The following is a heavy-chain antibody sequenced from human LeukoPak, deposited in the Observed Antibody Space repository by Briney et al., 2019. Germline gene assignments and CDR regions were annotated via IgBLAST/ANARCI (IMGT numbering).Heavy chain of an antibody. J-gene: IGHJ4*02. V-gene: IGHV3-30*18. CDR3: TKGVLGGTQSVSAGLDS. CDR1: GFTFSYYG. D-gene: IGHD3-16*01. Sequence: GRFLRLSCAASGFTFSYYGMHWVRQAPGKGLEWVAVISYDGSNKYYADSVKGRFTISRDNSKNTLYLQMNSLRAEDTAVYYCTKGVLGGTQSVSAGLDSWGQGTLVTVSP. CDR2: ISYDGSNK.